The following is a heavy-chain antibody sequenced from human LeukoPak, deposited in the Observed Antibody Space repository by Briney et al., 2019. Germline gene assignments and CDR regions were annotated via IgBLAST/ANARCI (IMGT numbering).Heavy chain of an antibody. Sequence: PSETLSLTCTVSGGSISSYYWSWIRQPAGKGLEWIGRIYTSGSTNYNPSLQSRVTISVDTSKNQFSLKLSSVTAADTAVYYCARGLYDFWSGYLPCDYWGQGTLVTVSS. CDR1: GGSISSYY. J-gene: IGHJ4*02. CDR3: ARGLYDFWSGYLPCDY. V-gene: IGHV4-4*07. CDR2: IYTSGST. D-gene: IGHD3-3*01.